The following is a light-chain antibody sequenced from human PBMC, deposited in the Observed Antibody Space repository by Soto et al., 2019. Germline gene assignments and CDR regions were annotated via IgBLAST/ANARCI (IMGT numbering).Light chain of an antibody. CDR1: QGISGP. CDR3: QHFNNYPPT. V-gene: IGKV1D-13*01. CDR2: AAS. J-gene: IGKJ4*01. Sequence: AIQLTQSPSSLSASVGDRVTIACRASQGISGPLAWYQQKPGKAPQLLISAASNLESGVPSRFSGSGSGTDLTLTISSLQPEDFATYYCQHFNNYPPTFGGGTRVQIK.